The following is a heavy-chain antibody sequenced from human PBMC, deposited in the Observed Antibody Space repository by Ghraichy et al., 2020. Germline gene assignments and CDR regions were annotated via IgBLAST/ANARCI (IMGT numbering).Heavy chain of an antibody. CDR2: ISAYNGNT. CDR1: GYTFTSYG. V-gene: IGHV1-18*01. D-gene: IGHD3-3*01. CDR3: ARSITIFGVVPYHDY. J-gene: IGHJ4*02. Sequence: ASVKVSCKASGYTFTSYGISWVRQAPGQGLEWMGWISAYNGNTNYAQKLQGRVTMTTDTSTSTAYMELRSLRSDDTAVYYCARSITIFGVVPYHDYWGQGTLVTVSS.